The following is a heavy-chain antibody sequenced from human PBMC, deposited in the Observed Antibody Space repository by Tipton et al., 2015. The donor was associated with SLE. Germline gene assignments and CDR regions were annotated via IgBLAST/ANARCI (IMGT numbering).Heavy chain of an antibody. Sequence: TLSLTCAVSGASFSGYSWNWIRQFPGKGLEWIGQFNHGGTTNYSPSLKSRVTISIDMSKNQFSLKLFSVTAADTAVYYCARVTSTATYYEDFWGQGTLVTVSS. CDR1: GASFSGYS. J-gene: IGHJ4*02. CDR2: FNHGGTT. V-gene: IGHV4-34*01. CDR3: ARVTSTATYYEDF. D-gene: IGHD3-16*01.